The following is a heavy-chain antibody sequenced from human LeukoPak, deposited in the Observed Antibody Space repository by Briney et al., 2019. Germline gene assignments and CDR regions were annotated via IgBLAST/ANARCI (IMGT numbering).Heavy chain of an antibody. CDR1: GFTFSSYA. V-gene: IGHV3-30*01. CDR3: ARDGQPKAGTTGGYSDY. CDR2: ISYDGSNK. J-gene: IGHJ4*02. D-gene: IGHD1-7*01. Sequence: GRSLRLSCAASGFTFSSYAMHWVRQAPGKGLEWVAVISYDGSNKYYADSVKGRFTISRDNSKNTLYLQMNSLRAEDTAVYYCARDGQPKAGTTGGYSDYWGQGTLVTVSS.